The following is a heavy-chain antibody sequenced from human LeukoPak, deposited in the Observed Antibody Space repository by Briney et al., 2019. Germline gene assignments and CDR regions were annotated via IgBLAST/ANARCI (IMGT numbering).Heavy chain of an antibody. Sequence: ASVRVSCTASGYTFSSYGISWVRQAPGQGLEWLGWISAYNDNTNYAQTFLGRVTISTDTSTSTAYMELRSLRSDDTAVYYCARDSPEDYYDSSGSYDFDIWGQGTMVTVSS. CDR2: ISAYNDNT. D-gene: IGHD3-22*01. J-gene: IGHJ3*02. CDR3: ARDSPEDYYDSSGSYDFDI. V-gene: IGHV1-18*01. CDR1: GYTFSSYG.